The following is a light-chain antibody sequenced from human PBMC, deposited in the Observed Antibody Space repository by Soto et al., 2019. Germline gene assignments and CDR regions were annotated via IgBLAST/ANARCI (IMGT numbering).Light chain of an antibody. CDR3: QHYNSYSEA. CDR2: KAS. CDR1: QTISSW. Sequence: DIQMPQSPSTLSGSVGDRVTITCRASQTISSWLAWYQQKPGKAPKLLIYKASTLKSGVPSRVSGSGSGAEFTLTISSLQPDDFATYYCQHYNSYSEAFGQGTKVE. V-gene: IGKV1-5*03. J-gene: IGKJ1*01.